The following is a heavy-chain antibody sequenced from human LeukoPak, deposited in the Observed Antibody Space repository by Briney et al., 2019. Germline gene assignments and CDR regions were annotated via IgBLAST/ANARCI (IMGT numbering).Heavy chain of an antibody. D-gene: IGHD5-18*01. J-gene: IGHJ4*02. CDR3: ANDLGWIQLNLG. CDR2: INPNSGGT. Sequence: GASVKVSCKASGYTFTGYYMHWVRQAPGQGLEWMGWINPNSGGTNYAQKFQGRVTMTRDTSISTAYMELNSLRAEDTAVYYCANDLGWIQLNLGRGQGTLVTVSS. V-gene: IGHV1-2*02. CDR1: GYTFTGYY.